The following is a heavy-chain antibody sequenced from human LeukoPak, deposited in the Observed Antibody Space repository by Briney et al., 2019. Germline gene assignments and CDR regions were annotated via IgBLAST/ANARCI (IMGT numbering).Heavy chain of an antibody. D-gene: IGHD4-17*01. Sequence: PSETLSLTCSVSGGSISSSTYYWGWIRQPPGKGLEWIGSIYYSGSTYYNPSLKSRLTISVDTSKNQFSLKLNSVTAADTAVYYCAGHDYGDYSSFDYWGQGTLVTVSS. CDR2: IYYSGST. V-gene: IGHV4-39*01. J-gene: IGHJ4*02. CDR3: AGHDYGDYSSFDY. CDR1: GGSISSSTYY.